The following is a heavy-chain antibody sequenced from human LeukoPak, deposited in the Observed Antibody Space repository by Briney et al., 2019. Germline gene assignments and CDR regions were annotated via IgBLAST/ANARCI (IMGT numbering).Heavy chain of an antibody. J-gene: IGHJ4*02. CDR3: ARAHNWKYGTFDY. D-gene: IGHD1-7*01. CDR1: GFTFSSYS. V-gene: IGHV3-20*04. CDR2: INGNGGST. Sequence: PGGSLRLSCAASGFTFSSYSMNWVRQVPGKGLEWVSSINGNGGSTAYADSVKGRFTISRDNAKNSLYLQMNSLRAEDRAVYYCARAHNWKYGTFDYWGQGTLVTVSS.